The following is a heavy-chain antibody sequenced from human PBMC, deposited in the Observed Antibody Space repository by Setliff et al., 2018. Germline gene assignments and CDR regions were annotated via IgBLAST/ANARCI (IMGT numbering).Heavy chain of an antibody. CDR3: ASPRRDDLDSPFDAFDI. V-gene: IGHV4-38-2*01. Sequence: SETLSLTCGVSGISISSGHYWGWIRQPPRKGLEWIATIYHKGRTYCNPSLDSRVTISLDTTNNHFSLRLSSVTAADTAVYYCASPRRDDLDSPFDAFDIWGHGTKVTVSS. CDR1: GISISSGHY. CDR2: IYHKGRT. J-gene: IGHJ3*02. D-gene: IGHD3-3*01.